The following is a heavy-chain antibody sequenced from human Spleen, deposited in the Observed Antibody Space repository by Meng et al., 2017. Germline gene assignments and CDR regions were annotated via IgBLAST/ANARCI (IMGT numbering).Heavy chain of an antibody. CDR3: ARGPTTMAHDFDY. J-gene: IGHJ4*02. V-gene: IGHV4-34*01. CDR1: GGSCSGYY. Sequence: QGPLQRWGERLLKPSETLSLTCAAYGGSCSGYYWSWIRQPPGKGLEWIGEINHSGSTNYNPSLESRATISVDTSQNNLSLKLSSVTAADSAVYYCARGPTTMAHDFDYWGQGTLVTVSS. CDR2: INHSGST. D-gene: IGHD4-11*01.